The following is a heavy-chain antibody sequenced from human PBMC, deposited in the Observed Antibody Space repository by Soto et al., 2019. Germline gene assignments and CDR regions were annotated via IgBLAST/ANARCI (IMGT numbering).Heavy chain of an antibody. D-gene: IGHD4-17*01. CDR2: IYDSGST. V-gene: IGHV4-59*01. CDR1: GGSISSYY. CDR3: ARDGNGDSRNYYYYYGMDV. Sequence: SETLSLTCTVSGGSISSYYWSWIRQPPGKGLEWIGYIYDSGSTNYNPSLKSRVTISVDRSKNQLSLKLSSVTAADTAVYFCARDGNGDSRNYYYYYGMDVWGQGTTVTVSS. J-gene: IGHJ6*02.